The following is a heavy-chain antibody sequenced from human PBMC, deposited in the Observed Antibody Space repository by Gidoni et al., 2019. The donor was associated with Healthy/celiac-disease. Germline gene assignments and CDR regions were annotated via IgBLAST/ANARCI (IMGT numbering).Heavy chain of an antibody. CDR1: GGSISSRSYD. CDR2: IYYSGRT. D-gene: IGHD2-15*01. CDR3: ARHCSGGSCYVPWFDP. V-gene: IGHV4-39*01. J-gene: IGHJ5*02. Sequence: QLQLQESGPGLVKPSATLSLTCTVSGGSISSRSYDWGWIRQPPGKGLEWIGSIYYSGRTYSNPSLKIRVTISVAPSKTQFSLKLSSVTAADTAVYYCARHCSGGSCYVPWFDPWGQGTLVTVSS.